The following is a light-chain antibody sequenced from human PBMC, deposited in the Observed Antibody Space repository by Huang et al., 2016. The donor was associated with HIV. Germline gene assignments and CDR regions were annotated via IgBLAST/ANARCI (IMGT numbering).Light chain of an antibody. CDR3: QHYGSSPFT. V-gene: IGKV3-20*01. J-gene: IGKJ3*01. CDR1: QSVSSSY. CDR2: GAS. Sequence: DIVLTQSPGTLSLSPGERATLSCRASQSVSSSYLGWYQQKPGQAPRLLIYGASSGASGIPDRFSGSGSGTDFTLTISRLEPEDFAVYYCQHYGSSPFTFGPGTKVDIK.